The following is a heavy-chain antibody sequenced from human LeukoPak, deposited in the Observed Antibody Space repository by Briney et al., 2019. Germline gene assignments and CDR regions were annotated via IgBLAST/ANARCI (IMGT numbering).Heavy chain of an antibody. V-gene: IGHV1-69*02. Sequence: SVKVSCKASGGTFSSYTITWVRQPPGQGLEWMGRIIPMVDIENNPQNFQCRVTNTADKSTSTAYMELTSLSSEVTAVYYCARALSIVGATGALYIGMDVWGQGTTVTVSS. J-gene: IGHJ6*02. D-gene: IGHD1-26*01. CDR3: ARALSIVGATGALYIGMDV. CDR1: GGTFSSYT. CDR2: IIPMVDIE.